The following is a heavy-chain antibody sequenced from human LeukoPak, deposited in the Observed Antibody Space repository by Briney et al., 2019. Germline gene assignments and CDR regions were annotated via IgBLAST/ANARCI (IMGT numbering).Heavy chain of an antibody. J-gene: IGHJ3*01. CDR3: AKDPNGDYVGAFDS. CDR1: GFSFDAYT. CDR2: ISSNGGST. V-gene: IGHV3-64*01. Sequence: GSLRLSCAASGFSFDAYTMHWVRQAPGKGLEYVSAISSNGGSTYYANSVRGRFTISRDNSKNTLFLQMNSLRADDTAVYYCAKDPNGDYVGAFDSWGQGTMVSVSS. D-gene: IGHD4-17*01.